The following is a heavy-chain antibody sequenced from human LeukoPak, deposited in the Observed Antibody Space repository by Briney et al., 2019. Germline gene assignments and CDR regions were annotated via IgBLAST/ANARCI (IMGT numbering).Heavy chain of an antibody. J-gene: IGHJ4*02. CDR1: GYTLTSFG. CDR2: ISPYNGNT. V-gene: IGHV1-18*01. CDR3: ARDLAIYCSSITCYSLYDY. Sequence: ASVKVSCKASGYTLTSFGISWVRQAPGQGLEWMGWISPYNGNTNYAQKFRGRVTMTTETSTSTAYMELRSLRSDNTDVYYCARDLAIYCSSITCYSLYDYWGQGSLVTVSS. D-gene: IGHD2-2*01.